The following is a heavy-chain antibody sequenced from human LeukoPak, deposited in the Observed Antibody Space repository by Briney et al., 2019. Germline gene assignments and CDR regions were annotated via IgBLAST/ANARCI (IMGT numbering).Heavy chain of an antibody. J-gene: IGHJ6*02. V-gene: IGHV4-61*02. CDR3: AREGQLVALNYYYYYTMDV. CDR2: MYTSGST. Sequence: SQTLSLTCTVSGGSINSGTYYWTWIRQPAGEGLEWIGRMYTSGSTNYNPSLKGRVTMSVDTSKTQFSLKLSSVSAADTAVYYCAREGQLVALNYYYYYTMDVWGQGTTVTVSS. CDR1: GGSINSGTYY. D-gene: IGHD6-6*01.